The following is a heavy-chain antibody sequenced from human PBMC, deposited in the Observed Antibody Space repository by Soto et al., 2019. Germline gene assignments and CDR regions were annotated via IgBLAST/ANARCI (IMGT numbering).Heavy chain of an antibody. Sequence: QVQLQESGPGLAKPSQTLSLTCTVSGGSISSGGYYWSWIRQHPGKGLEWIGYIYYSGSTYYNPSLKSRVTISXXTXKXXFSLKLSSVTAADTAVYYCARYYYDSSGYYTHFDYWGQGTLVSVSS. CDR3: ARYYYDSSGYYTHFDY. J-gene: IGHJ4*02. CDR2: IYYSGST. CDR1: GGSISSGGYY. D-gene: IGHD3-22*01. V-gene: IGHV4-31*03.